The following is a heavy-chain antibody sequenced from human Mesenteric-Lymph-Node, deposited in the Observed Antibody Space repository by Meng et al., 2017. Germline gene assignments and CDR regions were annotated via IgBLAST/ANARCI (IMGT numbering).Heavy chain of an antibody. D-gene: IGHD2-15*01. Sequence: GESLKISCKGSGYSFDNYWIGWVRQMPGKGLEWMGIINPTDSDTRYSPSFQGQVTISADTSISTAYVQWSSLQASDTALYYCARVRRQWGLDCSGGRCSSGSWTNRFDPWGQGTLVTVSS. V-gene: IGHV5-51*01. J-gene: IGHJ5*02. CDR1: GYSFDNYW. CDR3: ARVRRQWGLDCSGGRCSSGSWTNRFDP. CDR2: INPTDSDT.